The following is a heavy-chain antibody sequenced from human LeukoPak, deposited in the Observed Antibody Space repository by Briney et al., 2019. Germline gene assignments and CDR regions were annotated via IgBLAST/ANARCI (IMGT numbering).Heavy chain of an antibody. D-gene: IGHD5-12*01. CDR1: GFTFSSYA. CDR2: ISYDGSNK. J-gene: IGHJ4*02. V-gene: IGHV3-30-3*01. CDR3: ARDNIEDY. Sequence: GGSLRLSCAASGFTFSSYAMHWVRQAPGKGLEWVAVISYDGSNKYYADSVKGRFTISRDNSKNTLYLQMNSLRAEDTAVYYCARDNIEDYRGQGTLVTVSS.